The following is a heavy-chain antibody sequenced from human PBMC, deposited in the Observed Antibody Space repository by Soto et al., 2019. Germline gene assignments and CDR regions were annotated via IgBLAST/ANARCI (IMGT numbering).Heavy chain of an antibody. CDR3: AKNWDTTSSSSSH. Sequence: PGGSLRLSCAASGFTFSSYAMHWVRQAPGKGLEWVSAIRGTGGSTYYADSVKGRFTISRDNSKNTLYLQMNSLRAEDTAVYYCAKNWDTTSSSSSHWGQGTLVTVSS. D-gene: IGHD6-6*01. V-gene: IGHV3-23*01. J-gene: IGHJ4*02. CDR2: IRGTGGST. CDR1: GFTFSSYA.